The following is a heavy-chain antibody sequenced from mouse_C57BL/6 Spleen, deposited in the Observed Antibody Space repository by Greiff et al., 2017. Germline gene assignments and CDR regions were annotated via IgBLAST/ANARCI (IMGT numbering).Heavy chain of an antibody. V-gene: IGHV6-3*01. CDR1: GFTFSNYW. J-gene: IGHJ1*03. Sequence: EVKLQESGGGLVQPGGSMKLSCVASGFTFSNYWMNWVRQSPEKGLEWVAQIRLKSDNYATHYAESVKGRFTISRDDSKSSVYLQMNNLRAEDTGIYYCTAYYGHHEDYWYFDVWGTGTTVTVSS. CDR3: TAYYGHHEDYWYFDV. CDR2: IRLKSDNYAT. D-gene: IGHD1-1*01.